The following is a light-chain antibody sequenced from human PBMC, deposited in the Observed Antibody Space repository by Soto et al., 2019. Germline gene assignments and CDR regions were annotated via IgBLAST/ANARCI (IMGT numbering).Light chain of an antibody. Sequence: DIVMTQSPLSLPVTPGEPASISCRSSQSLLHSNGYNYLDWYLQKPGQSPQLLIYLGSNRASGXPDXFSGSGSGTDFTLKISRVEAEDVGVYYCMQALQTPTFGQGTRLEIK. CDR2: LGS. J-gene: IGKJ5*01. CDR1: QSLLHSNGYNY. CDR3: MQALQTPT. V-gene: IGKV2-28*01.